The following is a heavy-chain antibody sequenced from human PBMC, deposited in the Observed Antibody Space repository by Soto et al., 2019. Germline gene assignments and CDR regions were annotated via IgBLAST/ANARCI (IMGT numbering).Heavy chain of an antibody. Sequence: GGSLRLSCAASGFTFSSYGMHWVRQAPGKGLEWVAVIWYDGSNKYYVDSVKGRFTISRDNSKNTLYLQMNSLRAEDTAVYYCARVGYSSSWLYYYYMDVWGKGTTVTVSS. D-gene: IGHD6-13*01. CDR1: GFTFSSYG. CDR2: IWYDGSNK. CDR3: ARVGYSSSWLYYYYMDV. J-gene: IGHJ6*03. V-gene: IGHV3-33*01.